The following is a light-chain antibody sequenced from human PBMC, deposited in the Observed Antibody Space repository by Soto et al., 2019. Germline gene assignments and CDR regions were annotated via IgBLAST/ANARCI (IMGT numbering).Light chain of an antibody. J-gene: IGKJ1*01. CDR3: LQYYPTPWT. CDR2: AAS. V-gene: IGKV1-27*01. CDR1: QGMSNG. Sequence: DIQVTQSPSSLSASVGDRVTITCRASQGMSNGLSWYQQKPGQAPTLLIYAASSLQSGVPSRFSGSGSGTDFTLTISSLQSEDVATYYCLQYYPTPWTFGQGTKVEIK.